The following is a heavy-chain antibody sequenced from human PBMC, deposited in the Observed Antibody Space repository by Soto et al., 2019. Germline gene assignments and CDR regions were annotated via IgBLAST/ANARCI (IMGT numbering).Heavy chain of an antibody. CDR2: IGGGGFDT. J-gene: IGHJ4*02. CDR1: GFTFNTYP. D-gene: IGHD3-22*01. Sequence: PGGSLRLSFAASGFTFNTYPMSWVRQVPGKGLEWVSAIGGGGFDTYYADSVKGRLTISRDNSKNTLYLQTNRLRAEDTAVYYCARHDDSSGYFTDFDYWGQGTLVTVSS. CDR3: ARHDDSSGYFTDFDY. V-gene: IGHV3-23*01.